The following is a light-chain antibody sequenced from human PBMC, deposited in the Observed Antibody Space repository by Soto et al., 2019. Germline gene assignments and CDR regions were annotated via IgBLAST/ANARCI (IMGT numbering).Light chain of an antibody. Sequence: EIVMTQSPATLSVSPGERATLSCRASQSVSSNLAWYQQKPGQAPRLLIYGASTRATGIPARFSGSGSGTEFTLTISSLQYEDFAVYHCQQYNNWPPYTFGQGTKLEIK. CDR3: QQYNNWPPYT. V-gene: IGKV3-15*01. CDR1: QSVSSN. CDR2: GAS. J-gene: IGKJ2*01.